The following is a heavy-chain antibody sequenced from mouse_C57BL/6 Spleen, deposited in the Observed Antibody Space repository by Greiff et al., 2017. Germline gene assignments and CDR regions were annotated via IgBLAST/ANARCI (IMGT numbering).Heavy chain of an antibody. CDR1: GYTFTSYW. D-gene: IGHD1-1*01. CDR2: IDPSDSYT. V-gene: IGHV1-50*01. CDR3: ARRGYYGSSPYFDY. J-gene: IGHJ2*01. Sequence: QVQLQQPGAELVKPGASVKLSCKASGYTFTSYWMQWVKQRPGQGLEWIGEIDPSDSYTNYNQKFKGKATLTVDTSSSTAYMQLSSLTSEDSAVYYCARRGYYGSSPYFDYWGQGTTLTVSS.